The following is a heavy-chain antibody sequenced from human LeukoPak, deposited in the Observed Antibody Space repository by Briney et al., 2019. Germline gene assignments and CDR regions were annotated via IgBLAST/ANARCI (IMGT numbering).Heavy chain of an antibody. CDR2: INPNSGGT. J-gene: IGHJ4*02. Sequence: GASVKVSCKASGYTFTGYYMHWVRQAPGQGLEWMGWINPNSGGTNYAQKFQGRVTMTRDTSISTAYMELSRLRSDDTAVYYCARVATWIQLWLLCYWGQGTLVTVSS. CDR1: GYTFTGYY. V-gene: IGHV1-2*02. D-gene: IGHD5-18*01. CDR3: ARVATWIQLWLLCY.